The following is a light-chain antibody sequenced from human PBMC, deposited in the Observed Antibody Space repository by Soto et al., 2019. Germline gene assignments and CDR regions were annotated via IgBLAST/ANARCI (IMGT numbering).Light chain of an antibody. CDR1: QSVSSN. CDR3: QQYNNWHPWT. V-gene: IGKV3-15*01. Sequence: EIVMTQSPATLSVSPGERANLSCRASQSVSSNLAWYQQKPGQAPRLLIYGASTRATGIPARFSGSGSGTEFTLTISSLQSEDFAVYYCQQYNNWHPWTFGQANKVETK. J-gene: IGKJ1*01. CDR2: GAS.